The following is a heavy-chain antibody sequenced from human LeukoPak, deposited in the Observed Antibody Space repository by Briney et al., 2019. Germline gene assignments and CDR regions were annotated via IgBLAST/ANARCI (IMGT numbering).Heavy chain of an antibody. Sequence: PGGSLRLSCAASGFTFSSYWMSWVRQAPGKGLEWVANIKQDGSEKYYVDSVKGRFTISRDNAKNSLYLQMNSLRAEDTAVYYCARVEYDFWSGYYYDHWGQGTLVTVSS. V-gene: IGHV3-7*01. CDR2: IKQDGSEK. CDR1: GFTFSSYW. D-gene: IGHD3-3*01. J-gene: IGHJ5*02. CDR3: ARVEYDFWSGYYYDH.